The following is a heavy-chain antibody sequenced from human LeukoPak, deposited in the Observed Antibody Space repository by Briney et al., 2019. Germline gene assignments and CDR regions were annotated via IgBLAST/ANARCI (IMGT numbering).Heavy chain of an antibody. CDR1: GFTFSSYG. CDR3: ARGGIAAAEALSYYYYYYGMDV. D-gene: IGHD6-13*01. J-gene: IGHJ6*02. V-gene: IGHV3-33*01. CDR2: IWYDGSNK. Sequence: GGSLRLSCAASGFTFSSYGMHWVRQAPGKGLEWVAVIWYDGSNKYYADSVKGRFTISRDNSKNTLYLQMNSLRAEDKAVYYCARGGIAAAEALSYYYYYYGMDVWGQGTTVTVSS.